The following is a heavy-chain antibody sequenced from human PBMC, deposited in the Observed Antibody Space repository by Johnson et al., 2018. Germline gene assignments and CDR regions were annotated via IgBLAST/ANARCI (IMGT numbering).Heavy chain of an antibody. CDR2: IYYDGSNK. J-gene: IGHJ3*02. CDR1: GFTFSSYG. CDR3: ATQQIVVVPAAIEDI. Sequence: VQLVESGGGVVQPGRSLRLSCAASGFTFSSYGMHWVRQAPGKGLDWVAIIYYDGSNKYYADSVKGRFTISRDNSKNTLYLQMNSLRTEDSAVYYCATQQIVVVPAAIEDIWGQGTMVTVSS. V-gene: IGHV3-30*03. D-gene: IGHD2-2*01.